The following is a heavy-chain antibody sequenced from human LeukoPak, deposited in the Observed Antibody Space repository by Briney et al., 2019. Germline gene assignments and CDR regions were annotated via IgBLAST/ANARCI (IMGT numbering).Heavy chain of an antibody. CDR1: GYTFTSYG. CDR2: ISAYNGNT. D-gene: IGHD1-26*01. CDR3: ARDPTIVDTRWPHFDY. J-gene: IGHJ4*02. Sequence: GASVKVSCKASGYTFTSYGISWVRQAPGQGLEWMGWISAYNGNTNYAQKLQGRVTMTTDTSTSTAYMELRSLRSDDTAVYYCARDPTIVDTRWPHFDYWGQGTLVTVSS. V-gene: IGHV1-18*01.